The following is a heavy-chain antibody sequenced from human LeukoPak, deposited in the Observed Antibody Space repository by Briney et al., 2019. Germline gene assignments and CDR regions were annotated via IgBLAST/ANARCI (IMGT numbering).Heavy chain of an antibody. CDR1: GGSFSGYY. V-gene: IGHV4-34*09. CDR2: INHSGST. D-gene: IGHD6-13*01. Sequence: SETLSLTCAVYGGSFSGYYWSWIRQPPGKGLEWIGEINHSGSTNYNPSLKSRVTISVDTSKNQFSLKLSSVTAADTAVYYCARAELTAAGWFDPWGQGTLVTVSS. J-gene: IGHJ5*02. CDR3: ARAELTAAGWFDP.